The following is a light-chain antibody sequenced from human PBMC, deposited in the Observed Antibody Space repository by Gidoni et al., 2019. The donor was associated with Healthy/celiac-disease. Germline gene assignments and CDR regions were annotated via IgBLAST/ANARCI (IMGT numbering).Light chain of an antibody. CDR1: SSNIGAGYD. V-gene: IGLV1-40*01. Sequence: QSVLTQPPSVSGAPGQRVTISCTGSSSNIGAGYDVDWYQQLPGTAPKLLIYGNSNRPSRVPDRFSGSKSGTSASLAITGLQAEDEADYYCQSYDSSLSGYVVFGGGTKLTVL. CDR3: QSYDSSLSGYVV. J-gene: IGLJ2*01. CDR2: GNS.